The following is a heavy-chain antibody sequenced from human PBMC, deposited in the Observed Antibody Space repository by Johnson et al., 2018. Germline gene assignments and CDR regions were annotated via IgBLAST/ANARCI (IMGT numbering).Heavy chain of an antibody. V-gene: IGHV3-11*01. D-gene: IGHD2-21*01. CDR2: ISSSGGTT. CDR3: GRAFWWGSSFSGEGHRMGG. CDR1: GFPFSDYY. Sequence: QVQLVESGGGLVKPGGSLRLSCAASGFPFSDYYMTWIRQAPGEGLKWLSYISSSGGTTYYADSVKGRFYISRDNAKNSLYLQMNSLRAEDPGMYYCGRAFWWGSSFSGEGHRMGGWSQGTTVTVSS. J-gene: IGHJ6*02.